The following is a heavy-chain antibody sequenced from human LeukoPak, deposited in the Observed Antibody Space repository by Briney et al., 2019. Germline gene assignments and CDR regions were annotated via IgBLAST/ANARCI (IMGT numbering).Heavy chain of an antibody. CDR2: IYYSGTT. CDR1: GGSITSYY. D-gene: IGHD3-3*01. Sequence: SETLSLTCSVSGGSITSYYWSWIRQPPGKGLEWIGYIYYSGTTNYNPSLKSRITISVDTSMKQFSLRLSSVTAADTAVYYCARVRFLEWSLYYFDYWGQGALVTVSS. CDR3: ARVRFLEWSLYYFDY. V-gene: IGHV4-59*01. J-gene: IGHJ4*02.